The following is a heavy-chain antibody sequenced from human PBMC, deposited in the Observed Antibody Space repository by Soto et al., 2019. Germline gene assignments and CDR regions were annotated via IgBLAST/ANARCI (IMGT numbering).Heavy chain of an antibody. V-gene: IGHV1-18*01. J-gene: IGHJ5*02. CDR1: GYTFTSYG. D-gene: IGHD2-15*01. Sequence: ASVKVSCKASGYTFTSYGISWVRQAPGQGLEWMGWISAYNGNTNYAQKLQGRVTMTTDTSTSTAYMELRSLRSGDTAVYYCAREMYCSGGSCYHNWFDPWGQGTLVTVSS. CDR2: ISAYNGNT. CDR3: AREMYCSGGSCYHNWFDP.